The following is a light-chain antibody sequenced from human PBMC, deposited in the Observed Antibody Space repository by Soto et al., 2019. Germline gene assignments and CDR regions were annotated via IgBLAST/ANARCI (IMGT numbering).Light chain of an antibody. CDR3: AAWDDSLSGYV. Sequence: QSVLTQPPSASGTPGQRVTISCSGSSSNIGINYVYWYQQLPGTAPKLLIYRNNQRPSGVPDRLSGSKSGTSASLAISGLRSEDEADYYCAAWDDSLSGYVFGTGTKVTVL. J-gene: IGLJ1*01. CDR2: RNN. CDR1: SSNIGINY. V-gene: IGLV1-47*01.